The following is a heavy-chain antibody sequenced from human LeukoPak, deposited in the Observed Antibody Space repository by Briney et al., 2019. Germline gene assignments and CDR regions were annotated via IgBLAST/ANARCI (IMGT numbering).Heavy chain of an antibody. CDR3: ARVARVGGGYGYNSGLFDY. CDR2: IKQDGSEK. CDR1: GFTFSSNW. D-gene: IGHD5-24*01. Sequence: GGSLRLSCAVSGFTFSSNWMSWVRQAPGKGLEWVANIKQDGSEKYYVDSMKGRFTISRDNAKNSLYLQMNSLRAEDTAVYYCARVARVGGGYGYNSGLFDYWGQGTLVTVSS. J-gene: IGHJ4*02. V-gene: IGHV3-7*01.